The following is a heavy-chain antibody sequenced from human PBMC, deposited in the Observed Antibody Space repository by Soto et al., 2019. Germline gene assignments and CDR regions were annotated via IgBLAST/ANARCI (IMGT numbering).Heavy chain of an antibody. Sequence: EVQLLESGGDLKQPGGSLRLSCVASGLTFGSRAMTWVRQAPGEGLQWVPTITDTGGDAKYADSVRGRFVISRDNSKKTLYLQMTSLTAEDSAMYYCARGSTDSYPGSRIFDFWGRGTLVTVSS. V-gene: IGHV3-23*01. D-gene: IGHD3-10*01. CDR3: ARGSTDSYPGSRIFDF. J-gene: IGHJ4*02. CDR2: ITDTGGDA. CDR1: GLTFGSRA.